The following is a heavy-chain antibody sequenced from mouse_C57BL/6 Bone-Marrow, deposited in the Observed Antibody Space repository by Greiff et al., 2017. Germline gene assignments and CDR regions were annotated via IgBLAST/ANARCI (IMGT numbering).Heavy chain of an antibody. CDR3: ASAGGNYYGNGYMDY. CDR2: IDPNSGGT. D-gene: IGHD1-1*01. V-gene: IGHV1-72*01. Sequence: VQLQQSGAELVKPVASVKLSCKASGYTFTSYWMHWVKQRPGRGLEWIGRIDPNSGGTKYNEKFKSKATLTADKPSSTAYVQRSSLTSEYSAVDCCASAGGNYYGNGYMDYWGQGTSVTVSS. J-gene: IGHJ4*01. CDR1: GYTFTSYW.